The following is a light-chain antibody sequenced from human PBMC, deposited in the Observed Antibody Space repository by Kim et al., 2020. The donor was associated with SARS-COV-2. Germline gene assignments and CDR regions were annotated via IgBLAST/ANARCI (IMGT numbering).Light chain of an antibody. CDR1: PGISNY. V-gene: IGKV1-27*01. CDR2: AAS. CDR3: QKYNSAPRT. J-gene: IGKJ1*01. Sequence: EFIGVRITINCRASPGISNYLAWYQQEPREVPKLLNVAASALEIRVPTPFRRGGSWTDFTLTISSLQPEEVATYYCQKYNSAPRTFGQGTKVDIK.